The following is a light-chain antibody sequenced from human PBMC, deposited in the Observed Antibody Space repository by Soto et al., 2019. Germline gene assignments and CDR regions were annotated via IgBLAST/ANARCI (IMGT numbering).Light chain of an antibody. CDR1: ALPKQY. V-gene: IGLV3-25*03. CDR2: KDS. Sequence: SYELTQPPSVSVSPGQTARITCSGDALPKQYAYWYQQKPGQAPVLVIYKDSERPSGSPERFSGSSSGTTVTLTISGVQAEDEADYYCQSADSSGTWVFGGGTKLNVL. J-gene: IGLJ3*02. CDR3: QSADSSGTWV.